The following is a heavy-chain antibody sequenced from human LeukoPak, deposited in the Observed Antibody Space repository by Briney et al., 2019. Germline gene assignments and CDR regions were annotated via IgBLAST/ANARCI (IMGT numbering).Heavy chain of an antibody. D-gene: IGHD5-24*01. Sequence: GGSLRLSCAASGFTVSSTYMSWVRQAPGKGLEWVSIIYSGGSTYYADSVKGLFTISRDNSKNTLYLQMNSLRAEDTAVYYCASPEMARDGTYAMDVWGQGTTVTVSS. V-gene: IGHV3-53*01. J-gene: IGHJ6*02. CDR1: GFTVSSTY. CDR2: IYSGGST. CDR3: ASPEMARDGTYAMDV.